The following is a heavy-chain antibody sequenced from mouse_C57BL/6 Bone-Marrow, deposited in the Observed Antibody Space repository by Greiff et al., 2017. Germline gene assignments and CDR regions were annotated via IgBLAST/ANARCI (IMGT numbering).Heavy chain of an antibody. CDR3: ARRDYDYDEAWFAY. J-gene: IGHJ3*01. CDR1: GYTFTSYD. D-gene: IGHD2-4*01. Sequence: VQLVESGPELVKPGASVKLSCKASGYTFTSYDINWVKQRPGQGLEWIGWIYPRDGSTKYNEKFKGKATLTVDTSSSTAYMELHSLTSEDSAVYFCARRDYDYDEAWFAYWGQGTLVTVSA. CDR2: IYPRDGST. V-gene: IGHV1-85*01.